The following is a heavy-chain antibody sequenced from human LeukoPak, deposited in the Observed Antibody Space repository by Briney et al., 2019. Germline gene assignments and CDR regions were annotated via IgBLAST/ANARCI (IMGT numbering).Heavy chain of an antibody. CDR2: ISSSGSTI. V-gene: IGHV3-11*01. CDR3: ARESVDILYYYGMDV. J-gene: IGHJ6*02. Sequence: GGSLRLSCAASGSTFSDYYMSWIRQAPGKGLEWVSYISSSGSTIYYADSVKGRFTISRDNAKNSLYLQMNSLRAEDTAVYYCARESVDILYYYGMDVWGQGTTVTVSS. CDR1: GSTFSDYY. D-gene: IGHD3-9*01.